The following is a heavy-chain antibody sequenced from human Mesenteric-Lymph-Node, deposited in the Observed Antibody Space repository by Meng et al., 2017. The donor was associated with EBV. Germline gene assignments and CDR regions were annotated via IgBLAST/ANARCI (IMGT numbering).Heavy chain of an antibody. J-gene: IGHJ4*02. CDR2: ISATSGNT. CDR3: AKGFFDTTGYSHPSDY. Sequence: WIRQAPGKGLEWVSGISATSGNTNYADSVKGRFSISRDNSKNTVYLQMNSLRVEDTAVYSCAKGFFDTTGYSHPSDYWGQGTLVTVSS. D-gene: IGHD3-22*01. V-gene: IGHV3-23*01.